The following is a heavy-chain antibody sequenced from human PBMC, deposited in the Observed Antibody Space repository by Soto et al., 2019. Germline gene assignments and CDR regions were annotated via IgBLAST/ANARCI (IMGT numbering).Heavy chain of an antibody. CDR1: GGTFSSYA. J-gene: IGHJ6*02. V-gene: IGHV1-69*13. CDR3: ARDLEMGIAVAGTLGMDV. Sequence: ASVKVSCKASGGTFSSYAISWVRQAPGQGLEWMGGIIPIFGAANYAQKFQGRVTITADESTSTAYMELSSLRSEDTAVYYCARDLEMGIAVAGTLGMDVWGQGTTVTVSS. D-gene: IGHD6-19*01. CDR2: IIPIFGAA.